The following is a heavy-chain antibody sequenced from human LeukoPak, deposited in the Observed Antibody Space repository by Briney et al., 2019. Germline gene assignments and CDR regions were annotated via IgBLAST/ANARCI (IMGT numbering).Heavy chain of an antibody. D-gene: IGHD1-26*01. CDR1: GGTFSNYP. CDR3: ARSPTGSGSYYGLDY. J-gene: IGHJ4*02. V-gene: IGHV1-69*01. CDR2: IIPIFDTG. Sequence: GSSVKVSCKASGGTFSNYPISWVRQTPGQGLEWMGGIIPIFDTGNYAQKFQGRVTITADQSTSTAYMELSSLRSEDTAVYFCARSPTGSGSYYGLDYWGQGTLVTVSS.